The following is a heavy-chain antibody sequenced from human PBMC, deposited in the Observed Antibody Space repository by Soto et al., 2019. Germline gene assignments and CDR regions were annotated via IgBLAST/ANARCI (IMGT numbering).Heavy chain of an antibody. J-gene: IGHJ4*02. CDR2: IWYDGSNK. D-gene: IGHD2-2*01. CDR1: GFTFSSYG. Sequence: WGSLRLSCAASGFTFSSYGMHWVRQAPGKGLEWVAVIWYDGSNKYYADSVKGRFTISRDNSKNTLYLQMNSLRAEDTAVYYCARDPDCSSTSCYSYFDYWGQGTLVTVSS. CDR3: ARDPDCSSTSCYSYFDY. V-gene: IGHV3-33*01.